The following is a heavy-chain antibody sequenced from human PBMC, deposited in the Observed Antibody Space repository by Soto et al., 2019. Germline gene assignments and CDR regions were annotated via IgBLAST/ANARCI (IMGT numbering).Heavy chain of an antibody. V-gene: IGHV1-18*01. CDR2: ITSYNGNT. Sequence: ASVKVSCKASGYTFTSYGISWVRQAPGQGLEWMGWITSYNGNTNYEQKLQGRVTMTTDTSTSTAYMELRSLRSDDTAVYYCARVYSSSWYLINWFDPWGQGTLVTVS. CDR3: ARVYSSSWYLINWFDP. CDR1: GYTFTSYG. D-gene: IGHD6-13*01. J-gene: IGHJ5*02.